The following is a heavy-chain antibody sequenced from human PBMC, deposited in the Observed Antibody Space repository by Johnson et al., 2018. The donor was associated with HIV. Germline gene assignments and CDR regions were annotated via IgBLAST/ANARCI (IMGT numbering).Heavy chain of an antibody. V-gene: IGHV3-11*01. J-gene: IGHJ3*01. CDR2: ISSSGSTI. D-gene: IGHD1-26*01. CDR1: GFAFSDYY. CDR3: ARRYSGSVSFDL. Sequence: QVQLVESGGGLVKPGGSLILSCAASGFAFSDYYMSWIRQAPGRGLEWVSYISSSGSTIYYADSVKGRFTISRDNDKNSLYLQVNSLRAEDTALYYCARRYSGSVSFDLWGQGTMVIVSS.